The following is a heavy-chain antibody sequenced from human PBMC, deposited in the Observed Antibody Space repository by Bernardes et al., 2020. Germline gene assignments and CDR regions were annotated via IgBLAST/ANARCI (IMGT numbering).Heavy chain of an antibody. Sequence: GGSLRLSCAASGFTFSSYAMHWVRQAPGKGLEWVAVISYDGSNKYYADSVKGRFTISRDNSKNTLYLQMNSLRAEDTAVYYCARGTAGPFDPWGQGTLVTVSS. J-gene: IGHJ5*02. CDR3: ARGTAGPFDP. CDR1: GFTFSSYA. D-gene: IGHD6-13*01. V-gene: IGHV3-30*04. CDR2: ISYDGSNK.